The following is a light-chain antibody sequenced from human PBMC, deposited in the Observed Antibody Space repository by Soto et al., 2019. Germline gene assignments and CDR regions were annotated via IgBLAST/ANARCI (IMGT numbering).Light chain of an antibody. CDR3: VLYMGSGTWV. CDR2: NTN. Sequence: QTVVTQEPSFSVSPGRTVTLTCGLSSGSVSTSYYPSGYQQTPGQAPRTLIYNTNTRSFGVPDRFSGSILGNKAALTITGAQADDESDYYCVLYMGSGTWVFGGGTKLTVL. J-gene: IGLJ3*02. V-gene: IGLV8-61*01. CDR1: SGSVSTSYY.